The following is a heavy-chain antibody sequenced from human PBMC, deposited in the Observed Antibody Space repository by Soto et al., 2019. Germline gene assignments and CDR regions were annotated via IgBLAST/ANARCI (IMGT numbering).Heavy chain of an antibody. CDR2: ISASGNT. J-gene: IGHJ4*02. CDR3: AKESGAPAGTAEY. D-gene: IGHD1-1*01. Sequence: QVQLQESGPGLVKPSETLSLTCTVSGASFSNSYWSWIRRHAGKGLEGIGRISASGNTNYNPSLKSRVTMSIDTSKNQFSLKVTSVTAADTALYYCAKESGAPAGTAEYWGQGILVTVSS. V-gene: IGHV4-4*07. CDR1: GASFSNSY.